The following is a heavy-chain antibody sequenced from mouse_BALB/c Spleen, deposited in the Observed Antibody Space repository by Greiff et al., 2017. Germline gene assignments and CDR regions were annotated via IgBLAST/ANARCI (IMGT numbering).Heavy chain of an antibody. Sequence: EVKLVESGPGLVKPSQSLSLTCTVTGYSITSDYAWNWIRQFPGNKLEWMGYISYSGSTSYNPSLKSRISITRDTSKNQFFLQLNSVTTEDTATYYCARSRYDGLDYWGQGTTLTVSS. CDR1: GYSITSDYA. CDR2: ISYSGST. V-gene: IGHV3-2*02. CDR3: ARSRYDGLDY. J-gene: IGHJ2*01. D-gene: IGHD2-14*01.